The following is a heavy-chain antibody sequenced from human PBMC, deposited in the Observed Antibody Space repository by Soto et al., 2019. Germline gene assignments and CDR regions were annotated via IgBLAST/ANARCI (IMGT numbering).Heavy chain of an antibody. J-gene: IGHJ5*02. CDR1: GYSFTTYL. D-gene: IGHD3-10*01. CDR2: ISTYNGDT. V-gene: IGHV1-18*01. Sequence: QVQLVQSGAEVKKPGASVKVSCKTSGYSFTTYLITWVRQAPGQGLEWMGWISTYNGDTNYAQKLQGRVTMTTDTSTSTAYMELRSLRSDDTAVYYCARTDPRGGWFEPWGQGTLVTVSS. CDR3: ARTDPRGGWFEP.